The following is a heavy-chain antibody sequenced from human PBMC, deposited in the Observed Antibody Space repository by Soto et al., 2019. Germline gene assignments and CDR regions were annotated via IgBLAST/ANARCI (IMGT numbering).Heavy chain of an antibody. CDR3: AKMGSERYSGQHSDY. CDR2: ISSSSGST. V-gene: IGHV3-23*01. J-gene: IGHJ4*02. D-gene: IGHD5-12*01. Sequence: EVQLLESGGGLVQPGGSLRLSCAASGFTFSNYAMNWVRQAPGKGLEWVSTISSSSGSTYYADSVKGRFTISRDNSKNFLYLQMNSLRGDDTAVYYCAKMGSERYSGQHSDYWGQGTLVTISS. CDR1: GFTFSNYA.